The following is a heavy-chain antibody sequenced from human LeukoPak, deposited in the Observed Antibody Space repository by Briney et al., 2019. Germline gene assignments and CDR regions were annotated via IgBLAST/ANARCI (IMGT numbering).Heavy chain of an antibody. D-gene: IGHD6-13*01. J-gene: IGHJ5*02. CDR2: ISAYNGNT. Sequence: GASVKVSCKASGYTFTGYGISWVRQAPGQGLEWMGWISAYNGNTNYAQKLQGRVTMTTDTSTSTAYMELRSLRSDDTAVYYCAVRYSSSWYSWFDPWGQGTLVTVSS. CDR3: AVRYSSSWYSWFDP. V-gene: IGHV1-18*04. CDR1: GYTFTGYG.